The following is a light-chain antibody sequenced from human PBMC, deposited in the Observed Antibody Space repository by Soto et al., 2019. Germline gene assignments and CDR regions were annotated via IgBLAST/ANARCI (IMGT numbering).Light chain of an antibody. CDR3: QQSYSTPRT. J-gene: IGKJ1*01. CDR1: QSISSY. Sequence: DIQMTHSPSSLSASVGDRVTITCRASQSISSYLNWYQQKPGKAPKLLIYAASSLQSGVPSRFSRSGSGTDFTLTISSLQPEDFATYYCQQSYSTPRTFGQGTKVEIX. V-gene: IGKV1-39*01. CDR2: AAS.